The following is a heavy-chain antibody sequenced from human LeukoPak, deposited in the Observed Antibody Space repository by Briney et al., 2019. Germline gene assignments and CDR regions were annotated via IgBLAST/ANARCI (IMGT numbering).Heavy chain of an antibody. J-gene: IGHJ6*02. Sequence: GGSLRLSCAASGFTFSSYSMNWVRQAPGKGLEWVSSISSSSSYIYYADSVKGRFTISRDNAKNSLYLQMNSLRAEDTAVYYCARDVLPGGRMDVWGQGTTVTVSS. CDR1: GFTFSSYS. CDR2: ISSSSSYI. V-gene: IGHV3-21*01. D-gene: IGHD2-8*01. CDR3: ARDVLPGGRMDV.